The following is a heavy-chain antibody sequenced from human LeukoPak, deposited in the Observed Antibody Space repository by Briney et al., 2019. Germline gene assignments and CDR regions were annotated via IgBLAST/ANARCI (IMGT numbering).Heavy chain of an antibody. CDR1: GFTFSSYW. V-gene: IGHV3-7*01. Sequence: PGGSLRLSCAASGFTFSSYWMSWVRQAPGKGLEWVANIKQDGSEKYYVDSVKGRFTISRDNAKNSLYLQMNSLRAEDTAVYYCARRGYSYGRENAFDIWGQGTMVTVSS. CDR2: IKQDGSEK. J-gene: IGHJ3*02. D-gene: IGHD5-18*01. CDR3: ARRGYSYGRENAFDI.